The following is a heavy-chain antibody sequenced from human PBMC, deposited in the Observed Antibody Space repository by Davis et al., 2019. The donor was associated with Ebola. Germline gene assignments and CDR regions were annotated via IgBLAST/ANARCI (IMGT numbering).Heavy chain of an antibody. CDR1: GFTFSTYA. CDR2: IKDDGSQK. CDR3: AIGWGAH. V-gene: IGHV3-7*03. Sequence: PGGSLRLSCAGSGFTFSTYAMTWVRRAPGRGLEWVAHIKDDGSQKYYLDSVKGRFSVSRDNVKNSLFLQMDSLRGDDTAVYFCAIGWGAHWGQGTLVTVSS. D-gene: IGHD1-26*01. J-gene: IGHJ4*02.